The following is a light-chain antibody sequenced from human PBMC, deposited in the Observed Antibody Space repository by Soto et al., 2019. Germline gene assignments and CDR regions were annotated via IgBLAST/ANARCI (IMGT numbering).Light chain of an antibody. CDR2: AAS. CDR1: QGIRTY. Sequence: IQMTQSPASLSESAGDRITITCRASQGIRTYLNWYQKKKGKAPKLLIYAASSLQSGVPSRLSGSGYETDLTITISSMQTEDFETYSCQQSYSNPWTFGQGTKVDIK. V-gene: IGKV1-39*01. CDR3: QQSYSNPWT. J-gene: IGKJ1*01.